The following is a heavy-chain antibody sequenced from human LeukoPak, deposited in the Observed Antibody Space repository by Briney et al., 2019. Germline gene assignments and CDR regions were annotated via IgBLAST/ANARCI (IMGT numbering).Heavy chain of an antibody. CDR2: IYYSGST. Sequence: SETLSLTCTVSGGSISSYYWSWIRQLPGKGLEWIGYIYYSGSTNYNPSLKCRVTISVDTSKNQFSLKLSSVTAADTAVYYCARADCSSTSCYRSYYYYMDVWGKGTTVTVSS. J-gene: IGHJ6*03. V-gene: IGHV4-59*01. CDR3: ARADCSSTSCYRSYYYYMDV. D-gene: IGHD2-2*02. CDR1: GGSISSYY.